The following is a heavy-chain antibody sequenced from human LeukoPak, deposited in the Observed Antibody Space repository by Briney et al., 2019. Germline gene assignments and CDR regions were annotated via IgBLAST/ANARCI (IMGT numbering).Heavy chain of an antibody. CDR1: GFTFSNYA. CDR2: ISGSGGST. J-gene: IGHJ4*02. V-gene: IGHV3-23*01. Sequence: GGSLRLSCAASGFTFSNYAMSWVRQAPGKGLEWVSLISGSGGSTYYADSVKGRFTISRDNSKNTLYLQMNSLTAEDTAVYYCGEDSGAYDYWGQGTLVTVSS. CDR3: GEDSGAYDY. D-gene: IGHD1-26*01.